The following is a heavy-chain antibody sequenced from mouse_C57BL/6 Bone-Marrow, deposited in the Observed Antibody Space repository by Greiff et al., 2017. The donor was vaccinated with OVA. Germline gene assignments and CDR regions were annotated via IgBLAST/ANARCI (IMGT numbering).Heavy chain of an antibody. CDR2: IDPSDSYT. D-gene: IGHD2-4*01. V-gene: IGHV1-69*01. CDR1: GYTFTSYW. J-gene: IGHJ4*01. Sequence: VKLQQPGAELVMPGASVKLSCKASGYTFTSYWMHWVKQRPGQGLEWIGEIDPSDSYTNYNQTFKGKSTLTVDKASTTAYMQLSSLTSEDSAVYFYARGDYYYYDMDDWGQGTTVTVSS. CDR3: ARGDYYYYDMDD.